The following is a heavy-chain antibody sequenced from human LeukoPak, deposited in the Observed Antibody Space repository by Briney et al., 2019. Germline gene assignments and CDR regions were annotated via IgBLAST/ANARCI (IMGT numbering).Heavy chain of an antibody. CDR3: ARRPRHYYGSGSSFDY. Sequence: SETLSLTCNVSGGSISSGTYYWGWIRQPPGKGLEWVGSIYYSGSTYYNPSLKSRVTISVDTSKNQFSLKLSSVTAADTAVYYCARRPRHYYGSGSSFDYWGQGTLVTVSS. CDR1: GGSISSGTYY. J-gene: IGHJ4*02. D-gene: IGHD3-10*01. V-gene: IGHV4-39*01. CDR2: IYYSGST.